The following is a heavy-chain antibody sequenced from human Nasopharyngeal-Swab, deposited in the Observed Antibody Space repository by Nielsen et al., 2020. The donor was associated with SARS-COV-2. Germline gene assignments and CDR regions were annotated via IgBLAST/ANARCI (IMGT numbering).Heavy chain of an antibody. J-gene: IGHJ6*02. Sequence: GGSLRLSCAACGFTFSSYAMSWVRQAPGKGLEWVSAISGSGGSTYYADSVKGRFTISRDNSKNTLYLQMNSLRAEDTAVYYCAKGGSAEWLAFSYYGMDVWGQGTTVTVSS. V-gene: IGHV3-23*01. CDR3: AKGGSAEWLAFSYYGMDV. D-gene: IGHD6-19*01. CDR2: ISGSGGST. CDR1: GFTFSSYA.